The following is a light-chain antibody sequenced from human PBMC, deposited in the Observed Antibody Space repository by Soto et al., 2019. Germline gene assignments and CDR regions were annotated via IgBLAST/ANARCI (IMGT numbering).Light chain of an antibody. J-gene: IGKJ4*01. V-gene: IGKV4-1*01. CDR1: QSVLYSSNNKNY. Sequence: DIVMTQSPDSLAVSLGERATINCKSSQSVLYSSNNKNYLAWYQQKPGQPPKLLIYWASTRESGVPDRFSGSGSGTDFTLTISSLQAEDVADYYCQQYYSPPLTFGGGTKVEIK. CDR2: WAS. CDR3: QQYYSPPLT.